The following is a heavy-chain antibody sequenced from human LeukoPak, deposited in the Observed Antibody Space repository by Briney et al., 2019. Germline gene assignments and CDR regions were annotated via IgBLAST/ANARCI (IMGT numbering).Heavy chain of an antibody. CDR3: ARDTYYYDNGDFIDAFDI. D-gene: IGHD3-22*01. Sequence: SETLSLTCTVSGGSISTYYWSWVRQSPGKGLEWIGYINYSGRTNSSPSLKSRVAISVDTSKNQFSLRLSSVTAAGTAVYYCARDTYYYDNGDFIDAFDIWGQGTMVTVSS. V-gene: IGHV4-59*01. CDR2: INYSGRT. J-gene: IGHJ3*02. CDR1: GGSISTYY.